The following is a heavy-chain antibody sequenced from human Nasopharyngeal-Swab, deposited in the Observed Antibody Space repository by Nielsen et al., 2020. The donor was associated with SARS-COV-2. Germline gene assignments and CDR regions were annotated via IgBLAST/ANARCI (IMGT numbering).Heavy chain of an antibody. J-gene: IGHJ4*02. CDR2: INPSGGST. CDR3: ARSPVAGIYYFDY. D-gene: IGHD6-19*01. CDR1: GYTFTSYY. Sequence: VTVSCTASGYTFTSYYMHWVRQAPGQGLEWMGIINPSGGSTSYAQKFQGRVTMTRDTSTSTVYMELSSLRSEDTAVYYCARSPVAGIYYFDYWGQGTLVTVSS. V-gene: IGHV1-46*01.